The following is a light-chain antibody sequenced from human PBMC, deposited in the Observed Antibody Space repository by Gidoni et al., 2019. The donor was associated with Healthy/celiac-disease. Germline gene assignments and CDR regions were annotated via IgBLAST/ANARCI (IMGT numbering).Light chain of an antibody. CDR3: QQFNNYPPLT. CDR2: DAS. Sequence: AIQLTKSPSSLSASVGDRFTITCRASQGIRSALAWYQQKPGKAPKLLIYDASSLESGVPSRFSGSGSGTDLTLTISSLQPEDFATYYCQQFNNYPPLTFGGGTKVEIK. J-gene: IGKJ4*01. V-gene: IGKV1D-13*01. CDR1: QGIRSA.